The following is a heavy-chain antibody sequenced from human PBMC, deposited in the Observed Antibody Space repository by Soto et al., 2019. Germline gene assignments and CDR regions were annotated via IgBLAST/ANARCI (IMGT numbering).Heavy chain of an antibody. CDR1: GGSISSGGYY. CDR2: IYYSGST. Sequence: SETLSLTCTVSGGSISSGGYYWSWIRQHPGKGLEWIGYIYYSGSTYYNPSLKSRVTISVDTSKNQFSLKLSSVTAADTAVYYCARLLYGDYYYYYGMDVWGQGTTVTVSS. D-gene: IGHD4-17*01. CDR3: ARLLYGDYYYYYGMDV. J-gene: IGHJ6*02. V-gene: IGHV4-30-4*08.